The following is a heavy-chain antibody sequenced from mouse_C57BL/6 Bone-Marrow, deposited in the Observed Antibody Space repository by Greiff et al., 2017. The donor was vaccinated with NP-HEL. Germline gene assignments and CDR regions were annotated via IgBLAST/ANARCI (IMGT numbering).Heavy chain of an antibody. Sequence: EVQLVESGGDLVKPGGSLKLSCAASGFTFSSYGMSWVRQTPDKRLEWVATISSGGSYTYYPDSVKGRFTISRDNAKNTLYLQMSSLKSEDTAMYYCARQLGRDDFDYWGQGTTLTVSS. CDR1: GFTFSSYG. J-gene: IGHJ2*01. V-gene: IGHV5-6*01. D-gene: IGHD4-1*01. CDR3: ARQLGRDDFDY. CDR2: ISSGGSYT.